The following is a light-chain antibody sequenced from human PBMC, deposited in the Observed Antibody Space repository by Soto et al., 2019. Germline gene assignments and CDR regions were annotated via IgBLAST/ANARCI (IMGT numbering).Light chain of an antibody. CDR1: QSVGN. CDR2: ATS. J-gene: IGKJ4*01. V-gene: IGKV3-15*01. Sequence: EIVVTQSPATLYVSPGETATLSCRASQSVGNRLLIFATSTRATGVPARFSGSGSGTEFTLTISSLQSEDFAVYYCQQYGYWPLTFGGGAKVEIE. CDR3: QQYGYWPLT.